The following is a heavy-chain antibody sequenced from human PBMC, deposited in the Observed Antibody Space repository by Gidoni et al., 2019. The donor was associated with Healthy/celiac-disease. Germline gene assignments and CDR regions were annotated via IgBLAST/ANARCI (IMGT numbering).Heavy chain of an antibody. D-gene: IGHD6-19*01. Sequence: EVQLVESGGGLVKPGGSLRRACAASGFTFSSYSMNWVRQAPGEGLEWVSSISSSSSYIYYADSLKGRFTISRDNAKNSLYLQMNSLRAEDTAVYYCAREVLSSGWYYFDYWGQGTLVTVSS. CDR2: ISSSSSYI. J-gene: IGHJ4*02. CDR3: AREVLSSGWYYFDY. V-gene: IGHV3-21*01. CDR1: GFTFSSYS.